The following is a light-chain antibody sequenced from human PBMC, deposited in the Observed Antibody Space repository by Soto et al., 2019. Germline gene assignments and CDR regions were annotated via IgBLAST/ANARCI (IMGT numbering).Light chain of an antibody. CDR3: CPYAGSDTLYV. Sequence: QSVLTQPRSVSGSPGQSVTISCTGTSSDVGGYNYVSWYQQHPGKAPKLMIYDVSKRPSGVPDRSSGSKSGNTASLTISGLQAEDEADYYCCPYAGSDTLYVFGGGTKVTVL. J-gene: IGLJ1*01. CDR2: DVS. CDR1: SSDVGGYNY. V-gene: IGLV2-11*01.